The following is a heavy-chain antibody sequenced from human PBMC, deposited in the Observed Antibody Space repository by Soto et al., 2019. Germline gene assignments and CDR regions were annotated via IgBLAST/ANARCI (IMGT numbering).Heavy chain of an antibody. J-gene: IGHJ4*02. D-gene: IGHD1-26*01. CDR3: ARQFPNGSYYY. CDR2: IYYSGTT. V-gene: IGHV4-39*01. CDR1: GDSIGSSDYY. Sequence: QLQLQESGPGLVKPSETLSLTCTVSGDSIGSSDYYWAWIRQPPGKGLEWIATIYYSGTTYYNPSLKGRVAISLETSENQFSLKVISVSAADTAVYYCARQFPNGSYYYWGPGTLVIVSS.